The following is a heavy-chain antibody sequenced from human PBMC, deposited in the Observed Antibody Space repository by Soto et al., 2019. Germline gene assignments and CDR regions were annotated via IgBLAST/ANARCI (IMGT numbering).Heavy chain of an antibody. V-gene: IGHV3-33*03. CDR2: IWYDGSNK. CDR3: AKDPTFEDYGGKRPDDY. D-gene: IGHD4-17*01. J-gene: IGHJ4*02. Sequence: PGGSLRLSCAASGFTFSSYGMHWVRQAPGKGLEWVAVIWYDGSNKYYADSVKGRFTISRDNSKNTLYLQMNSLRAEDTAVYYCAKDPTFEDYGGKRPDDYWGQGTLVTVSS. CDR1: GFTFSSYG.